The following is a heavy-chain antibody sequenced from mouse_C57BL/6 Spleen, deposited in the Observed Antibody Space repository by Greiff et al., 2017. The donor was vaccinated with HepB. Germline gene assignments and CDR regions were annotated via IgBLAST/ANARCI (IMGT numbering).Heavy chain of an antibody. V-gene: IGHV1-26*01. CDR2: INPNNGGT. D-gene: IGHD1-1*01. J-gene: IGHJ2*01. Sequence: VQLQQSGPELVKPGASVKISCKASGYTFTDYYMNWVKQSHGKSLEWIGDINPNNGGTSYNQKFKGKATLTVDKSSSTAYMELRSLTSEDSAVYYCAVITTVVAQLDYWGQGTTLTVSS. CDR3: AVITTVVAQLDY. CDR1: GYTFTDYY.